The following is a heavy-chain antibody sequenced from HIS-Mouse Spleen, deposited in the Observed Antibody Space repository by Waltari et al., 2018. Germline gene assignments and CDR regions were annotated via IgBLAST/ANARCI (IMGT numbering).Heavy chain of an antibody. CDR2: INPNSGGT. D-gene: IGHD6-6*01. V-gene: IGHV1-2*02. J-gene: IGHJ4*02. CDR3: ARVYSSSWRGFDY. Sequence: QVQLVQSGAEVKKPGASVKVACQASGSTFTGHYLHWVRQAPGQGLEWMGWINPNSGGTNYAQKFQGRVTMTRDTSISTAYMELSRLSSDDTAVYYCARVYSSSWRGFDYWGQGTLVTVSS. CDR1: GSTFTGHY.